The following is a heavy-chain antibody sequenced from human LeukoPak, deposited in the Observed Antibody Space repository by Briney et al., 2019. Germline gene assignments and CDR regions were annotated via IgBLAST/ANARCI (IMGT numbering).Heavy chain of an antibody. CDR2: IYTSGNT. CDR1: GGSVTSSTFS. Sequence: PSETLSLTCTVSGGSVTSSTFSWAWIRQPPGKGLEWNGNIYTSGNTYYNPSLKRRVTMSVDTSKNQCSLKLSSVTAADTAVYYCARRGTASSGSYYFDHWGQGTLVTVSS. CDR3: ARRGTASSGSYYFDH. V-gene: IGHV4-39*01. J-gene: IGHJ4*02. D-gene: IGHD6-19*01.